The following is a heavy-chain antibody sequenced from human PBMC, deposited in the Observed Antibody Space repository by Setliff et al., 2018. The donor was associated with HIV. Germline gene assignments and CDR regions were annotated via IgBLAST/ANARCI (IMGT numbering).Heavy chain of an antibody. J-gene: IGHJ3*01. V-gene: IGHV4-31*03. CDR3: ARGWGHDGFDF. CDR2: IYYSGNP. D-gene: IGHD7-27*01. CDR1: GGSISSGYYY. Sequence: SSETLSLTCTVSGGSISSGYYYWSWIRQHPGKGLEWIGYIYYSGNPFYNPSLRSRVTISLDTSKNQFSLKLSSVTAADTAVYYCARGWGHDGFDFWGQGTMVTVSS.